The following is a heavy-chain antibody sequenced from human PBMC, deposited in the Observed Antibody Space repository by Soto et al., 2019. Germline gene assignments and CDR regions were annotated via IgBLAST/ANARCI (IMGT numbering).Heavy chain of an antibody. Sequence: PGGSLRLSCAASGFTFSSYWMHWVRQAPGKGLVWVSRINSDGSSTSYADSVKGRFTISRDNAKNTLYLQMNSLRAEDTAVYYCARVGSLKMATIVWGQGTLVTVSS. D-gene: IGHD5-12*01. V-gene: IGHV3-74*01. CDR1: GFTFSSYW. J-gene: IGHJ4*02. CDR3: ARVGSLKMATIV. CDR2: INSDGSST.